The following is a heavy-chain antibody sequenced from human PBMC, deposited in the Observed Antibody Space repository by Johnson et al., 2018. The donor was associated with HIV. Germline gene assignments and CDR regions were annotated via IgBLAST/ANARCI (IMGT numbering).Heavy chain of an antibody. CDR1: GFTFSNAW. Sequence: VQLVESGGGLVKPGGSLRLSCAASGFTFSNAWMSWVRQAPGKGLEWVGRITSNTDGGTTDYAAPVKGRFTISRDDSKNTLYLQMNSLRAEDTAVYYCASVPMIVVLDGAFDIWGQGTMVTVSS. D-gene: IGHD3-22*01. J-gene: IGHJ3*02. CDR3: ASVPMIVVLDGAFDI. CDR2: ITSNTDGGTT. V-gene: IGHV3-15*01.